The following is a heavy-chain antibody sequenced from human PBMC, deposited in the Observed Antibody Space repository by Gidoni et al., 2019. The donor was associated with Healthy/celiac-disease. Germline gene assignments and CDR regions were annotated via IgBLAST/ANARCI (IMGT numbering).Heavy chain of an antibody. CDR3: ARHPTVTTTPYFDY. V-gene: IGHV4-39*01. Sequence: QLQLQESGPGLVKPSETLSLTCTVSGGSISSSSYYWGWIRQPPGKGLEWIGSIYYSGSTYYNPSLKSRVTISVDTSKNQFSLKLSSVTAADTAVYYCARHPTVTTTPYFDYWGQGTLVTVSS. D-gene: IGHD4-17*01. CDR2: IYYSGST. J-gene: IGHJ4*02. CDR1: GGSISSSSYY.